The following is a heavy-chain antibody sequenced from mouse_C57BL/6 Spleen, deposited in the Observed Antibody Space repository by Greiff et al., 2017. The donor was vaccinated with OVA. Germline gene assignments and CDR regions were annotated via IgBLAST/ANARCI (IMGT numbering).Heavy chain of an antibody. Sequence: EVQLQQSGPELVKPGASVKISCKASGYTFTDYYMNWVKQSHGKSLEWIGDINPNNGGTSYNQKFKGKATLTVDKSPSTAYMELRSLTSEDSAVYYCARRGSSGYNYFDYWGQGTTLTVSS. J-gene: IGHJ2*01. V-gene: IGHV1-26*01. CDR2: INPNNGGT. D-gene: IGHD3-2*02. CDR1: GYTFTDYY. CDR3: ARRGSSGYNYFDY.